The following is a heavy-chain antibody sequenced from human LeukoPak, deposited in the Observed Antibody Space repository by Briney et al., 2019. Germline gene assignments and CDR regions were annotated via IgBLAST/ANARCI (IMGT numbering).Heavy chain of an antibody. CDR1: GFTFSSYG. CDR2: ISYDGSTK. Sequence: PGGSLRLSCAACGFTFSSYGMQWVRQAPGGGLEWVAGISYDGSTKYYGDTVKGRFTISRDNSENTLYLQMDSLRTEDTAVYCAKEADSSGYGANFDYWGQGTLVTVSS. V-gene: IGHV3-30*18. J-gene: IGHJ4*02. CDR3: AKEADSSGYGANFDY. D-gene: IGHD5-12*01.